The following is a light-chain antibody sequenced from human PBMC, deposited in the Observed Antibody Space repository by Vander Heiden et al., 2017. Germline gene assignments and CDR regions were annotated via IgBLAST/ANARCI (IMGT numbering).Light chain of an antibody. Sequence: DIQLPHSPSFLSASVGDRVTITCRSSQSISSYLAWYQQKPGKAPKLLIYAASTLQSGVPSRFSGSGSGTEFTLTISSLQPEDVATYYCQQHNSYPFTFGPGTKVDIK. V-gene: IGKV1-9*01. CDR1: QSISSY. CDR2: AAS. J-gene: IGKJ3*01. CDR3: QQHNSYPFT.